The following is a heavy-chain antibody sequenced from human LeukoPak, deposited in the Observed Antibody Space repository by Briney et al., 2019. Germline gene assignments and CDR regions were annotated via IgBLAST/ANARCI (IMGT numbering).Heavy chain of an antibody. CDR3: ARDYGEGGYYFDY. Sequence: LPGGSLRLPCAASGFTFSTYWMHWVRQAPGKGLVWLSRISSDGSSTNYADSVKGRFTISRDNAKNTLYLQMNRLRAEDTAVYYCARDYGEGGYYFDYWGQGTLVTVSS. CDR1: GFTFSTYW. J-gene: IGHJ4*02. D-gene: IGHD4-17*01. CDR2: ISSDGSST. V-gene: IGHV3-74*01.